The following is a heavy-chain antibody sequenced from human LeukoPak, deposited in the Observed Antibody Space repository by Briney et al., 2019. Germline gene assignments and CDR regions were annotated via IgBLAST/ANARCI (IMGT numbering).Heavy chain of an antibody. CDR1: GFTFDDYA. V-gene: IGHV3-9*01. D-gene: IGHD6-13*01. CDR2: ISWNSGYI. J-gene: IGHJ4*02. Sequence: GGSLRLSCAASGFTFDDYAMHWVRQAPGKGLEWVLGISWNSGYIGYADSVKGRFTISRDSAKNSLYLQMNSLRPEDTALYYCAKDLKYSSRYFDYWGQGTLVTVSS. CDR3: AKDLKYSSRYFDY.